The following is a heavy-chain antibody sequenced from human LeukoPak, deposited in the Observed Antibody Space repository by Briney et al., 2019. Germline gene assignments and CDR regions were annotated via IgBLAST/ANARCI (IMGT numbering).Heavy chain of an antibody. D-gene: IGHD2-2*02. Sequence: SETLSLTCTVSGGSISSHYWSWIRQPPGKGLEWIRYIYYSGSTNYNPSLKSRVTISVDTSKNQFSLKLSSVTAADTAVYYCASMRLGYCSSTSCYRKDYYYYMDVWGKGTTVTVSS. J-gene: IGHJ6*03. V-gene: IGHV4-59*11. CDR2: IYYSGST. CDR3: ASMRLGYCSSTSCYRKDYYYYMDV. CDR1: GGSISSHY.